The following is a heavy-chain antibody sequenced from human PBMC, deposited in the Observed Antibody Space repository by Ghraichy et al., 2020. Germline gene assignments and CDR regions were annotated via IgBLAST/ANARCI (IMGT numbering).Heavy chain of an antibody. CDR1: GYTFINHV. CDR2: ISAYNGNT. Sequence: ASVKVSCKASGYTFINHVINWVRQAPGQGLEWMGWISAYNGNTDYAQKIQGRVTMTTDTSTSTAYMELRSLRSDDTAVYYCARGAFFYDSSRGPKDALDFWGQGTMVTVSS. D-gene: IGHD3-22*01. CDR3: ARGAFFYDSSRGPKDALDF. J-gene: IGHJ3*01. V-gene: IGHV1-18*01.